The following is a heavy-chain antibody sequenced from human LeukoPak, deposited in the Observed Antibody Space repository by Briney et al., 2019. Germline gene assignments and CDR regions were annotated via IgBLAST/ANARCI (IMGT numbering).Heavy chain of an antibody. CDR1: GFTFSSYS. V-gene: IGHV3-48*01. CDR2: IRSSSITI. D-gene: IGHD2-2*01. J-gene: IGHJ5*02. CDR3: ARDGGCSSTSCYSRFNWFDP. Sequence: AEGSLRLSCAASGFTFSSYSMNWVRQAPGKGLEWLSYIRSSSITIYYADSVEGRFTISRDNAKNSLYLQMNSLRAEDTAVYYCARDGGCSSTSCYSRFNWFDPWGQGILVTVSS.